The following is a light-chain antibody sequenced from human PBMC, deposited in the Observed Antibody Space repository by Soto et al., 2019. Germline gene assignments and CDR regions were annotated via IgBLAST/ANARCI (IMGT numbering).Light chain of an antibody. CDR1: QSIDRW. Sequence: DIQMTQSPSTLPASVGDRVTITCRASQSIDRWLAWYQQRPGKAPKILIYAASGLPSGVPSRFSGSGSGTDFTLTISSLQPEDFATYYCQQANSFLLTFGGGTKVDIK. CDR3: QQANSFLLT. J-gene: IGKJ4*01. V-gene: IGKV1-12*01. CDR2: AAS.